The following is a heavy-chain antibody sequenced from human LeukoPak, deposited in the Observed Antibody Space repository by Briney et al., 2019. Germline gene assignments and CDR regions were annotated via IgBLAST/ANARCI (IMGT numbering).Heavy chain of an antibody. CDR1: GFIFSDFD. CDR3: ARGIVGATRSGRFDI. Sequence: GGSLRLSCAASGFIFSDFDMHWVRQVTGKGLEWVSAIGTTGDTYYPGSVKGRFTISRGNAKNSLYLQMNSLRAEDTAMYYCARGIVGATRSGRFDIWGQGTMVTVSS. V-gene: IGHV3-13*04. D-gene: IGHD1-26*01. CDR2: IGTTGDT. J-gene: IGHJ3*02.